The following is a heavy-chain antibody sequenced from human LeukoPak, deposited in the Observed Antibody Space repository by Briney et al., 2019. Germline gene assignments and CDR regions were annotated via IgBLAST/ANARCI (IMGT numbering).Heavy chain of an antibody. D-gene: IGHD6-6*01. Sequence: VASVKVSCKASGYTFTSYGISWVRQAPGQGLEWMGWINPNSGGTNYAQKFQGRVTMTRDTSISTAYMELSRLRSDDTAVYYCALAARSFIDIWGQGTMVTVSS. V-gene: IGHV1-2*02. CDR3: ALAARSFIDI. CDR2: INPNSGGT. CDR1: GYTFTSYG. J-gene: IGHJ3*02.